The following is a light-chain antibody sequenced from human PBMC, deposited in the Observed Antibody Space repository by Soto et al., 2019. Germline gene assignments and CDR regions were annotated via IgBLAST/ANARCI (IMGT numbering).Light chain of an antibody. V-gene: IGLV2-8*01. Sequence: LTQPPSASGSPGQSVAISCTGTSSDVGGYNYVSWYQQHPGKAPKLMIYEVNKRPSGVPDRFSGSKSGNTASLTVSGLQAEDEAEYYCSSYAGSSNVFGTGTKGTVL. CDR3: SSYAGSSNV. J-gene: IGLJ1*01. CDR2: EVN. CDR1: SSDVGGYNY.